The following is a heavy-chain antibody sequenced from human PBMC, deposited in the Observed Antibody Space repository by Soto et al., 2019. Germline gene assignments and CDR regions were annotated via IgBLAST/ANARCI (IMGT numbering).Heavy chain of an antibody. CDR3: ATDSSIAARFFSFV. CDR2: IIPIFGTA. J-gene: IGHJ4*02. Sequence: QVQLVQSGAEVKKPGSSVKVSCKASGGTFSSYAISWVRQAPGQGLEWMGGIIPIFGTANYVQKFQGRVTITADESTSTAYMELSSLRSEDTAVYYCATDSSIAARFFSFVWGQGTLVTVSS. D-gene: IGHD6-6*01. CDR1: GGTFSSYA. V-gene: IGHV1-69*01.